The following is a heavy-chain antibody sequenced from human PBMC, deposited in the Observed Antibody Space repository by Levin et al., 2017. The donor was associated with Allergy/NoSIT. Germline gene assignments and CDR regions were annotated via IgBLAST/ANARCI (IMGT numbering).Heavy chain of an antibody. D-gene: IGHD3-3*02. CDR1: GFTFSSYA. J-gene: IGHJ4*02. Sequence: SCVSSGFTFSSYAMNWVRQVPEKGLEWVSAISASGTSTSYADSVEGRFIISRDNSRNTVFLQMSSLRDEDTAVYYCAKETTAGNTFLGGSRNDYWGQGTLVTVSS. V-gene: IGHV3-23*01. CDR2: ISASGTST. CDR3: AKETTAGNTFLGGSRNDY.